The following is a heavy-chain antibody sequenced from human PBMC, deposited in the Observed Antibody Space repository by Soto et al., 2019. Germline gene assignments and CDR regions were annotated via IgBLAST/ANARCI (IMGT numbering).Heavy chain of an antibody. V-gene: IGHV4-34*01. Sequence: QVQLQQWGAGLLKPSETLSLTCAVYGGSFSGYYWSWIRQPPGKGLEWIGEINHSGSTNYNPSLKSRVTVSVGTSKNQFSLKLSSVTAADTAVYYCARGGSSDLVVVVAATHDYWGQGTLVTVSS. J-gene: IGHJ4*02. CDR2: INHSGST. CDR3: ARGGSSDLVVVVAATHDY. CDR1: GGSFSGYY. D-gene: IGHD2-15*01.